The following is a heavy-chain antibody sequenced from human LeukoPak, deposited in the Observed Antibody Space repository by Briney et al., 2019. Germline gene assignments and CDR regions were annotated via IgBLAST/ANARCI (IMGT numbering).Heavy chain of an antibody. CDR2: INGDGSST. J-gene: IGHJ3*02. Sequence: PGGSLRLSCAASGFTFSTYWIYWVRQAPGKGLVWVSRINGDGSSTNYADSVKGRFTISRDNAKNTLYLQMSSLRAEDTAVYYCVKDRRWYCSGGSCDDAFDIWGQGTMVTVSS. D-gene: IGHD2-15*01. CDR1: GFTFSTYW. CDR3: VKDRRWYCSGGSCDDAFDI. V-gene: IGHV3-74*01.